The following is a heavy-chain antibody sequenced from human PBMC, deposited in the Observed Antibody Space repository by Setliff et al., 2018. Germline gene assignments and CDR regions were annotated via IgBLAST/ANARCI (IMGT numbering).Heavy chain of an antibody. Sequence: SETLSLTCTVSGGSISSGGYYWSWIRQHPGKGLEWIGTIYQNGITYYNPSVKSRVTISVDTSKNQFSLKLRSVTAADTAVYYCARGGTFRYFDFWGQGAPVTVSS. J-gene: IGHJ4*02. D-gene: IGHD5-12*01. CDR3: ARGGTFRYFDF. CDR1: GGSISSGGYY. V-gene: IGHV4-31*03. CDR2: IYQNGIT.